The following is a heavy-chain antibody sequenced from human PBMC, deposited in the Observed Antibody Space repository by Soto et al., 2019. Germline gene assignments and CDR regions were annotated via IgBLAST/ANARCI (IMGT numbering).Heavy chain of an antibody. D-gene: IGHD6-19*01. CDR3: AKDNTGWSGSPIDY. CDR2: ISWESGII. Sequence: GGSLRLSCAASGFTFENYAMHWVRQAPGKGLEWVSGISWESGIIGYADSVKGRFTISRDNAKNFLYLQMDSLRAEDTALYYCAKDNTGWSGSPIDYWGQGTLVTVSS. V-gene: IGHV3-9*01. CDR1: GFTFENYA. J-gene: IGHJ4*02.